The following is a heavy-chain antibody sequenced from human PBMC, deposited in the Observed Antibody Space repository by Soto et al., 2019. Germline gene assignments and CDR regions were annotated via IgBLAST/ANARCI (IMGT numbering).Heavy chain of an antibody. D-gene: IGHD3-22*01. CDR2: IYYSGST. Sequence: SETLSLTCTFSVVSISSGDYYWSWIRQPPWKGLEWIGYIYYSGSTYYNPSLKSRVTISVDTSKNQFSLKLSSVTAADTAVYYCARGGGDYYDSSGYPEYWGQGTLVSVSS. CDR1: VVSISSGDYY. CDR3: ARGGGDYYDSSGYPEY. J-gene: IGHJ4*02. V-gene: IGHV4-30-4*01.